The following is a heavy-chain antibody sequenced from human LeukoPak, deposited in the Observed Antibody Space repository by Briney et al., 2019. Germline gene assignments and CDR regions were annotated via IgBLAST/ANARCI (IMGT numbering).Heavy chain of an antibody. V-gene: IGHV4-59*01. CDR3: ARVYYDSSDGPFGYYYGMDV. J-gene: IGHJ6*02. Sequence: SETLSLTCTVSGGSISSYYWSWIRQPPGKGLEWIGYIYYSGSTNYNPSLKSRVTISVDTSKNQFSLKLSSVTAADTAVYYCARVYYDSSDGPFGYYYGMDVWGQGTTVTVSS. CDR1: GGSISSYY. CDR2: IYYSGST. D-gene: IGHD3-22*01.